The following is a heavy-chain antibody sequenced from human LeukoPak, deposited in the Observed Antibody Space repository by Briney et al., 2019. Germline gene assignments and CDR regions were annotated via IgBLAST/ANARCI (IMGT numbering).Heavy chain of an antibody. CDR3: AKRRGSSWYLAFDP. J-gene: IGHJ5*02. Sequence: PGGSLRLSCTASGFTFSNYGMHWVRQAPGKGLEWVAFIRFDGTHQYYADSMKGRFTISRDNSKNTVYLQIYSLTPDDTAVYYCAKRRGSSWYLAFDPWGQGTLVTVSS. D-gene: IGHD6-13*01. CDR2: IRFDGTHQ. V-gene: IGHV3-30*02. CDR1: GFTFSNYG.